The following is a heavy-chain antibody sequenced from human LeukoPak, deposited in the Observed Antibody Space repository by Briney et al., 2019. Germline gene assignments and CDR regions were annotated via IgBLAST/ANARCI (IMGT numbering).Heavy chain of an antibody. Sequence: SVKVSCKASGGTFSSYAISWVRQAPGQGLEWMGGIIPIFGTANYAQKFQGRVTITADESTSTAYTELSSLRSEDTAVYYCARKEAGFGGTIDYWGQGTLVTVSS. CDR2: IIPIFGTA. CDR1: GGTFSSYA. D-gene: IGHD3-10*01. V-gene: IGHV1-69*01. CDR3: ARKEAGFGGTIDY. J-gene: IGHJ4*02.